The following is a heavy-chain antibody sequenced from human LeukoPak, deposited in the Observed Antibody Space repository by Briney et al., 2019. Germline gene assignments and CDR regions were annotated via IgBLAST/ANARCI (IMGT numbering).Heavy chain of an antibody. V-gene: IGHV4-4*09. J-gene: IGHJ4*02. Sequence: PSETLSLTCAVYGGSFSGYYWSWIRQPPGKGLEWIGYIYTSGSTNYNPSLKSRVTISVDTSKNQFSLKLSSVTAADTAVYYCARGGVWGYYFDYWGQGTLVTVSS. CDR1: GGSFSGYY. D-gene: IGHD3-16*01. CDR3: ARGGVWGYYFDY. CDR2: IYTSGST.